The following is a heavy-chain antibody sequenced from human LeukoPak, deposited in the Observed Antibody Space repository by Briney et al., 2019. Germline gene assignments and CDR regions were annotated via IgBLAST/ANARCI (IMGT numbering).Heavy chain of an antibody. Sequence: GGSLRLSCAASGFTFSSYSMNWVRQAPGKGLEWVSSISSSSSYIYYADSVKGRFTISRDNSKSTLYLQMNSLRAEDTAVYYCARDLDGRTGLPFYWGQGTLVTVSS. CDR2: ISSSSSYI. CDR1: GFTFSSYS. CDR3: ARDLDGRTGLPFY. J-gene: IGHJ4*02. V-gene: IGHV3-21*01. D-gene: IGHD3/OR15-3a*01.